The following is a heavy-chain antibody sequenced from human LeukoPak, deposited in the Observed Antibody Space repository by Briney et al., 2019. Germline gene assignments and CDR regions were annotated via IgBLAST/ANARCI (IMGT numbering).Heavy chain of an antibody. J-gene: IGHJ4*02. CDR1: GGSISGYY. D-gene: IGHD6-13*01. CDR3: ARRGYASSWSFDY. CDR2: IYYSGST. Sequence: SETLSLTCTVSGGSISGYYWNWVRQPPGKGLEWIGYIYYSGSTKYNPSLKSLVTISVDTSKNQFSLKLSSVTAADTAVYYCARRGYASSWSFDYWGQGTLVTVSS. V-gene: IGHV4-59*08.